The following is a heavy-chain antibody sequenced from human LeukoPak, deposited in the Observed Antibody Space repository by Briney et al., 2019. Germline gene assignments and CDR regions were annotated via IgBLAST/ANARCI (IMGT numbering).Heavy chain of an antibody. CDR3: AKVPSSWDYYYYYMDV. CDR2: ISGSGGST. D-gene: IGHD6-13*01. Sequence: GGSLRLSCAASGFTFSSYAMSWVRQAPGKGLEWVSPISGSGGSTYYADSVKGRFTISRDNSKNTLYLQMNSLRAEDTAVYYCAKVPSSWDYYYYYMDVWGKGTTVTVSS. J-gene: IGHJ6*03. CDR1: GFTFSSYA. V-gene: IGHV3-23*01.